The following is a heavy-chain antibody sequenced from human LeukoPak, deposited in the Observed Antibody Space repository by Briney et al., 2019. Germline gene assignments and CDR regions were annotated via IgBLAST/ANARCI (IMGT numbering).Heavy chain of an antibody. D-gene: IGHD5-24*01. Sequence: GGSLRLSCAASGFIVSSNYMSWVRQTPGKGLEWVSVMYSGGTTYYADSVKGRFTISRDSSKNTVNLQMNSLRAEDTAVYYCARDRRDGYCLGHWGQGTLVTVSS. J-gene: IGHJ4*02. V-gene: IGHV3-66*01. CDR1: GFIVSSNY. CDR3: ARDRRDGYCLGH. CDR2: MYSGGTT.